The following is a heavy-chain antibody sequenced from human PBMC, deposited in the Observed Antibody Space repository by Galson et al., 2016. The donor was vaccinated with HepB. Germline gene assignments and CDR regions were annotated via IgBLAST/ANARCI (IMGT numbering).Heavy chain of an antibody. D-gene: IGHD3-3*01. J-gene: IGHJ4*02. V-gene: IGHV3-23*01. CDR1: GFSFNIYA. CDR3: AKGRGYHDSDSGEFDY. CDR2: ISGSGDGT. Sequence: SLRLSCAASGFSFNIYAMSWVRQAPGKGLEWVSGISGSGDGTYYADSVKGRFTISRDNFKDMLYLQMDSLRAEDTAIYFCAKGRGYHDSDSGEFDYWGQGTPVTVSS.